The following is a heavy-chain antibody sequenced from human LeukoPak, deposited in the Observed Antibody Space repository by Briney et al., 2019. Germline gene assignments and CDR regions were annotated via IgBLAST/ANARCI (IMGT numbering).Heavy chain of an antibody. J-gene: IGHJ4*02. CDR1: GFTFSSYA. Sequence: PGGSLRLSCAASGFTFSSYAMSWVRQAPGRGLEWVSGVSGSGDSPYHADSVKGRFTISRDNSKNTLYLHMNNLRAEDTALYFCAKGAGVTCYSSIDSWGQGTLVTVSS. D-gene: IGHD2-15*01. CDR3: AKGAGVTCYSSIDS. V-gene: IGHV3-23*01. CDR2: VSGSGDSP.